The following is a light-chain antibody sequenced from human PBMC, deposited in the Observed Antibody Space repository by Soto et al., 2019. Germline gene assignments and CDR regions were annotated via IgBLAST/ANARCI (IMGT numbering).Light chain of an antibody. CDR1: QTVTDSY. CDR2: ATS. CDR3: QQRSNWPFT. J-gene: IGKJ5*01. Sequence: EIVLTQSPDTLSLSPGESATLSCRASQTVTDSYLAWYQQTPGQAPRLLIYATSSRATDIPDRFIGYGSGTDFTLTISSLEPEDFAVYYCQQRSNWPFTFGQGTRLEIK. V-gene: IGKV3D-20*02.